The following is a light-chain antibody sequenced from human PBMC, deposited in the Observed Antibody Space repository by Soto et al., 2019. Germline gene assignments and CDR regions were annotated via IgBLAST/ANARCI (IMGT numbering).Light chain of an antibody. CDR3: QVRDSSSDHLV. CDR1: NIGSKS. V-gene: IGLV3-21*04. CDR2: YDS. J-gene: IGLJ2*01. Sequence: SYELTQPPSVSVAPGKTARITCGGNNIGSKSVHWYQQKPGQAPVLVIYYDSDRPSGIPERFSGSNSGNTATLTISRVEAGDEADYYCQVRDSSSDHLVFGGGTKLTVL.